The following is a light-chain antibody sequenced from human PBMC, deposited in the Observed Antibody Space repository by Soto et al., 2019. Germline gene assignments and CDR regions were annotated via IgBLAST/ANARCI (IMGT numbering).Light chain of an antibody. Sequence: EIVMTQSPATLSVSPGERATLSCRASQSVRSHLAWYQQKPGQAPRLLIYGASTRATDVPARFSGSGSETEFTLTISSLQSGDFAVYYCQQYDNWPPYTFGQGTKLEIK. CDR3: QQYDNWPPYT. V-gene: IGKV3-15*01. CDR1: QSVRSH. J-gene: IGKJ2*01. CDR2: GAS.